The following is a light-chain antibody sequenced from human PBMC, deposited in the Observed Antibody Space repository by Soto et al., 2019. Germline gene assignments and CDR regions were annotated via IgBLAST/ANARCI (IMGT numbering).Light chain of an antibody. CDR3: SSYTSSSTLV. V-gene: IGLV2-14*01. CDR2: DVS. CDR1: SSDVGGYNY. J-gene: IGLJ2*01. Sequence: QSVLTQPASVSGSPGQSITISCTGTSSDVGGYNYVSWYQQHPGKAPKFMIYDVSNRPSGVSNRFSGSKSGNTASLTISGLKDEEEADYYCSSYTSSSTLVFGGGTKLTVL.